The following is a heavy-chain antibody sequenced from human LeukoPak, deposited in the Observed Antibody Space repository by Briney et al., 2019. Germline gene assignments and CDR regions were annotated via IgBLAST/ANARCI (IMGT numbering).Heavy chain of an antibody. CDR3: ARGRLNGNVDF. CDR1: GYTFTSYD. Sequence: GASVKVSCEASGYTFTSYDINWVRQAPGQGLEWMGWMNPNSGNTGYAQKFQGRVTITRDSSTATVFMELSSLRSEDTAMYYCARGRLNGNVDFWGQGTLVTVSS. J-gene: IGHJ4*02. CDR2: MNPNSGNT. V-gene: IGHV1-8*01. D-gene: IGHD1-20*01.